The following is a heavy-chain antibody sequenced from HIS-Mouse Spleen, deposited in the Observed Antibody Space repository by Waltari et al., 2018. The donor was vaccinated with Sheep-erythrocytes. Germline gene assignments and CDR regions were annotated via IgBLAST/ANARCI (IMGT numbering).Heavy chain of an antibody. CDR2: MSSSNSYI. J-gene: IGHJ6*02. V-gene: IGHV3-21*01. Sequence: EVQLVESGGGLVKPGGSLRLSCAASGFTFSSYSMNWVRQAPGRGLEWVSSMSSSNSYIYYADAVKGRFTISRDNAKNSLYLQMNSLRAEDTAVYYCARDQGDSGSYYYYYGMDVWGQGTTVTVSS. CDR1: GFTFSSYS. D-gene: IGHD1-26*01. CDR3: ARDQGDSGSYYYYYGMDV.